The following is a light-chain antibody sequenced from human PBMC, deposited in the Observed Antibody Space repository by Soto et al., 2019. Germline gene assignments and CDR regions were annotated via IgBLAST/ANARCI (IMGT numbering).Light chain of an antibody. CDR2: AAS. J-gene: IGKJ5*01. CDR1: QDISTW. V-gene: IGKV1-12*01. CDR3: QQSNSFPTT. Sequence: DIQMTQSPSSVSASVGDRFTISCRASQDISTWLAWYQQKPGKAPKLLIFAASSLQSGVPSRFSGSGSGTEFSLTVSSLQPEDFATYYCQQSNSFPTTFGQGTRLEIK.